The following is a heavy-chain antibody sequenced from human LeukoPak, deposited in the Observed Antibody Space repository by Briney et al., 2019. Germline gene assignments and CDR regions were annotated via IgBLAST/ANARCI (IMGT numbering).Heavy chain of an antibody. D-gene: IGHD3-16*02. CDR1: GYTFTGYY. V-gene: IGHV1-2*02. CDR2: INPNSGGT. Sequence: ASVKVSCKASGYTFTGYYMHWVRQAPGQGLEWMGWINPNSGGTNYAQKLQGRVTMTTDTSTSTAYMELRSLRSDDTAVYYCARDRVDDYVWGSYRPLDYWGQGTLVTVSS. J-gene: IGHJ4*02. CDR3: ARDRVDDYVWGSYRPLDY.